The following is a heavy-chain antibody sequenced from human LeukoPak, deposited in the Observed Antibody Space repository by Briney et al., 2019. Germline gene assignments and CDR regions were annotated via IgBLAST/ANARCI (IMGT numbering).Heavy chain of an antibody. CDR2: IYYSGST. Sequence: PSETLSLTCTVSGGSISNYYWSWFRQPPGKGLEWIGYIYYSGSTNYNPSTKSRVTISVDTSKSQFSLKLSSVTAADTAVYYCARGDGGSYGFDYWGQGTLVTVSS. CDR1: GGSISNYY. CDR3: ARGDGGSYGFDY. V-gene: IGHV4-59*01. D-gene: IGHD1-26*01. J-gene: IGHJ4*02.